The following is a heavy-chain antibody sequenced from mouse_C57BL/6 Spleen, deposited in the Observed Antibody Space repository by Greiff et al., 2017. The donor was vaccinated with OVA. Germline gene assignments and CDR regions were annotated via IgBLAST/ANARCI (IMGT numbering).Heavy chain of an antibody. CDR2: ILPGSGST. CDR3: ARSTYDGYYVLDYGDY. D-gene: IGHD2-3*01. J-gene: IGHJ2*01. CDR1: GYTFPGYW. Sequence: VQLQQSGAELMKPGASVKLSCKATGYTFPGYWIEWVKQRPGHGLEWIGEILPGSGSTNYNEKFKGKATFTADTSSNTAYMQLSSLTTEDSAIYYCARSTYDGYYVLDYGDYWGQGTTLTVSS. V-gene: IGHV1-9*01.